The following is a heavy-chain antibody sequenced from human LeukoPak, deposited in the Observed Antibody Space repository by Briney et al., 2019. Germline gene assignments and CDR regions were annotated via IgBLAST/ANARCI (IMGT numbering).Heavy chain of an antibody. CDR2: ISPSDGNT. CDR3: AKDSSIPYGITE. V-gene: IGHV3-23*01. J-gene: IGHJ4*02. D-gene: IGHD4-17*01. Sequence: GGSLRLSCAASGFTFSKYAMSWVRQAPGKGLEWVSAISPSDGNTFYADSVKGRFTISRDNSKNTLSLQMNSLRAEDTALYYCAKDSSIPYGITEWGQGTLVTVSS. CDR1: GFTFSKYA.